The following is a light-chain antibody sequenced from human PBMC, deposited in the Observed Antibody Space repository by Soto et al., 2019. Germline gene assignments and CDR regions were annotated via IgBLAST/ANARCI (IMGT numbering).Light chain of an antibody. Sequence: DIKMTQSPDSLSVSLGERATINCKSSQSVLYSSNNRNYLAWYQQKPRQPPKLLIYWASTRESGVPSRFSGSGSGTDFTLTISRLEPEDFAVYFCQVYGSSSKTFGQGTKVDIK. J-gene: IGKJ1*01. V-gene: IGKV4-1*01. CDR1: QSVLYSSNNRNY. CDR2: WAS. CDR3: QVYGSSSKT.